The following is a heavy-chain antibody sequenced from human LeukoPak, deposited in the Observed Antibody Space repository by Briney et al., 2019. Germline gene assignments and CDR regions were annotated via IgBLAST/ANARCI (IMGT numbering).Heavy chain of an antibody. J-gene: IGHJ6*02. CDR1: GFTFSSYA. V-gene: IGHV3-23*01. CDR3: AKVNGGITMVRGVIWDYYYYGMDV. Sequence: PGGSLRLSCAASGFTFSSYAMSWVRQAPGKGLEWVSAISGSGGSTYYADSVKGRFTISRDNSKNTLYLQMNSLRAEDTAVYYCAKVNGGITMVRGVIWDYYYYGMDVWGQGTTVTVSS. CDR2: ISGSGGST. D-gene: IGHD3-10*01.